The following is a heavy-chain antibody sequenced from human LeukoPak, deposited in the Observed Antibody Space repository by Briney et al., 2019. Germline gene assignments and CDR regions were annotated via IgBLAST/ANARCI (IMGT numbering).Heavy chain of an antibody. CDR1: GYSFTSYW. J-gene: IGHJ5*02. V-gene: IGHV5-51*01. D-gene: IGHD2-15*01. CDR2: IYPGDSDT. Sequence: PGESLKISCKGSGYSFTSYWIGWVRQTPAKGLEWMGIIYPGDSDTRYSPSFQGQVTLSADKSISTAYLQWSSLKASDTAMYYCARDGRSYCSGGSCYGVSGFWFDPWGQGTLVTVSS. CDR3: ARDGRSYCSGGSCYGVSGFWFDP.